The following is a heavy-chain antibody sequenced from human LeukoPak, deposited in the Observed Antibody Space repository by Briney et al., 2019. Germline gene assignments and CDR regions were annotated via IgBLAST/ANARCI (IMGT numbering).Heavy chain of an antibody. D-gene: IGHD3-10*01. CDR2: INQDGSVK. CDR3: ARGARFGGTYFDY. CDR1: GFTFSRNW. J-gene: IGHJ4*02. V-gene: IGHV3-7*01. Sequence: GGSLRLSCAASGFTFSRNWMSWVRQAPGKGLEWVANINQDGSVKYYVDSVKGRFTISRDNAKNSLYLQMNSLRAEDTAVYYCARGARFGGTYFDYWGQGTLVTVSS.